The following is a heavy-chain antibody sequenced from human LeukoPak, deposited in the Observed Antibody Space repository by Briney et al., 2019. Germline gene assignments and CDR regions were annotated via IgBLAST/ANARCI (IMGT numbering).Heavy chain of an antibody. CDR2: INPNSGGT. V-gene: IGHV1-2*02. J-gene: IGHJ4*02. D-gene: IGHD1-26*01. CDR3: ARDHLSSGCYSIAYYFDY. Sequence: GASVKVSCNASGYTFTGYYMHWVRQPPGQGLERMGWINPNSGGTNYAQKFQGRVTMTRDTSINTAYMELSRLTSDDTAVYYCARDHLSSGCYSIAYYFDYWGQGTLVTVTS. CDR1: GYTFTGYY.